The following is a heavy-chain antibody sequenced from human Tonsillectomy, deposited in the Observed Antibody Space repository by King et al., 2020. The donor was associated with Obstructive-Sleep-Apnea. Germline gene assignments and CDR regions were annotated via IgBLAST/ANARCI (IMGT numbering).Heavy chain of an antibody. CDR2: IGTAGDT. CDR3: ARVSSIFGVVIRSWFDP. Sequence: QLVQSGGGLVQPGGSLRLSCAASGFTSSSYDMHWVRQATGKGLEWVSAIGTAGDTYYPGSVKGRFTISRENAKNPLFLQMNSLRAGDTAVYYCARVSSIFGVVIRSWFDPWGQGTLVTVPS. D-gene: IGHD3-3*01. CDR1: GFTSSSYD. J-gene: IGHJ5*02. V-gene: IGHV3-13*04.